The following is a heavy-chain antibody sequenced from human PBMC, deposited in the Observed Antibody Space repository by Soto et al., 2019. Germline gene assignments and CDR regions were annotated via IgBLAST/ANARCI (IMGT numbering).Heavy chain of an antibody. Sequence: GGSLRLSCAASGFTFSSYAMSWVRQAPGKGLEWVSAISGSGGSTYYADSVKGRFTISRDKSKNTLYLQMNSLRAEDTAVYYCAKTMHDFWLWDYWGQGTLVTVSS. CDR3: AKTMHDFWLWDY. CDR1: GFTFSSYA. CDR2: ISGSGGST. V-gene: IGHV3-23*01. J-gene: IGHJ4*02. D-gene: IGHD3-3*01.